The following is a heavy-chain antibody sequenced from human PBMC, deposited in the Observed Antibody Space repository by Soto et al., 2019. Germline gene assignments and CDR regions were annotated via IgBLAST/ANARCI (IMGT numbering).Heavy chain of an antibody. CDR2: ISGSGGST. CDR3: AKAGDFWSGYPPTY. D-gene: IGHD3-3*01. CDR1: GFTFSSYA. Sequence: EVQLLESGGGLVQPGGSLRLSCAASGFTFSSYAMSWVRQAPGKGLEWVSAISGSGGSTYYADSVKGRFTIFRDNSKNTLYLQMNSLRAEDTAVYYCAKAGDFWSGYPPTYWGQGTLVTVSS. J-gene: IGHJ4*02. V-gene: IGHV3-23*01.